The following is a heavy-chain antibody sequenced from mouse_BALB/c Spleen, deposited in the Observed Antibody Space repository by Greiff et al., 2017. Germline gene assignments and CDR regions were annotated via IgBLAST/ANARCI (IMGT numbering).Heavy chain of an antibody. CDR3: AREDEYDCYAVDY. CDR2: INPYNGDT. D-gene: IGHD2-4*01. CDR1: GYSFTGYF. V-gene: IGHV1-20*02. J-gene: IGHJ4*01. Sequence: VQLQQSGPELVKPGASVKISCTASGYSFTGYFMNWVMQSHGKSLEWIGRINPYNGDTFYNQKFKGKATLTVDKSSSTAHMELRSLASEDSAVYYCAREDEYDCYAVDYWGQGTSVTVSA.